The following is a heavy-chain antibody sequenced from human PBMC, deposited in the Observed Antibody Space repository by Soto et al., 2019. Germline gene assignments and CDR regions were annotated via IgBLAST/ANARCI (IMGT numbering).Heavy chain of an antibody. CDR2: IYYSGST. Sequence: QVQLQESGPGLVKPSETLSLTCTVSGGSSSSYYWSWIPQPPGKGLEWIGYIYYSGSTNYNPSVKRRVTISVDTYKNHFSLKLTSVTAADTAVYYCARRYRYSFEYWGQGTLVTVSS. D-gene: IGHD1-20*01. CDR3: ARRYRYSFEY. J-gene: IGHJ4*02. V-gene: IGHV4-59*08. CDR1: GGSSSSYY.